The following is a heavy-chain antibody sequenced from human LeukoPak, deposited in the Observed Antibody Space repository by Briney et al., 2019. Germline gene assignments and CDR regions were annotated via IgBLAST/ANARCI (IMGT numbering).Heavy chain of an antibody. D-gene: IGHD1-1*01. CDR3: ARSRSWNRDAFDI. Sequence: ASVTVSCKASGYTFTSYDINWVRQATGQGLEWMGWMNPNSGNTGYAQKFQGRGTMTRTTSISTAYMELSSLRSENTAVYYCARSRSWNRDAFDIWGQGTMVTVSS. CDR1: GYTFTSYD. V-gene: IGHV1-8*01. CDR2: MNPNSGNT. J-gene: IGHJ3*02.